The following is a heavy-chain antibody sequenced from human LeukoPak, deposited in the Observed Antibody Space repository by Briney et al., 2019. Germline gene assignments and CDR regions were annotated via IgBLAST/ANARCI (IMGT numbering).Heavy chain of an antibody. D-gene: IGHD3-16*01. V-gene: IGHV3-NL1*01. Sequence: GGSLRLSCAASGFTFSSYGMHWVRQAPGKGLEWVSVIYSGGTTYYADSVKGRFTISRDNSKNTLFLQMNGLRPEDTAVYYCASLSYWGQGTLVTVSS. CDR3: ASLSY. J-gene: IGHJ4*02. CDR2: IYSGGTT. CDR1: GFTFSSYG.